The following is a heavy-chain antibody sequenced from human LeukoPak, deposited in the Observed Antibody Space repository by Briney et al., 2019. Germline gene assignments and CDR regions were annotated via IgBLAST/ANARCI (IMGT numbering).Heavy chain of an antibody. Sequence: SETLSLTCTVSGGSISSGSYYWSWIRQPAGKGLEWIGRIYTSGSTNYNPSLKSRVTISVDTSKNQFSLKLSSVTAADTAVYYCARTKVGAARWFDPWGKGPLVTVSS. J-gene: IGHJ5*02. V-gene: IGHV4-61*02. D-gene: IGHD1-26*01. CDR1: GGSISSGSYY. CDR3: ARTKVGAARWFDP. CDR2: IYTSGST.